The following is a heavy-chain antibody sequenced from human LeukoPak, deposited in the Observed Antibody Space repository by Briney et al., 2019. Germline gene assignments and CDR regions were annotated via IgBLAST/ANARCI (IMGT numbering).Heavy chain of an antibody. Sequence: PGGSLRLSCAASGFTFSSYGMHWVRQAPGKGLEWVAFIRYDGSNKYYADSVKGRFTISRDNSKNTLYLQMNGLRAEDTAVYYCAKLPYSGSYYLNYWGQGTLVTVSS. J-gene: IGHJ4*02. CDR1: GFTFSSYG. V-gene: IGHV3-30*02. D-gene: IGHD1-26*01. CDR2: IRYDGSNK. CDR3: AKLPYSGSYYLNY.